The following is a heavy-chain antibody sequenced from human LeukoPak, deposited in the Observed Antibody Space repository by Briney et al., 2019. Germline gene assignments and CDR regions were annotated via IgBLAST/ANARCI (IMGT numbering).Heavy chain of an antibody. CDR2: IHSSGYT. D-gene: IGHD1-26*01. CDR1: GGSISSYY. V-gene: IGHV4-4*09. J-gene: IGHJ5*02. CDR3: AKRQGPNSGSYDYFGP. Sequence: SETLSLTCTVSGGSISSYYWSWIRQPPGQGLEWIAYIHSSGYTNYNPSLKSRVTISVDTSKNQLSLKVTSVTASDTAVYYCAKRQGPNSGSYDYFGPWGQGTLVTVSS.